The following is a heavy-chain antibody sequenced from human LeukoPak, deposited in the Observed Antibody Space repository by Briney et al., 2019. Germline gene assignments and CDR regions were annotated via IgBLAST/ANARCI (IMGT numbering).Heavy chain of an antibody. CDR1: GYTFTGYY. CDR3: ARSIVATGGWFDP. J-gene: IGHJ5*02. CDR2: INPNSGGT. D-gene: IGHD5-12*01. V-gene: IGHV1-2*02. Sequence: ASVKVSCKASGYTFTGYYMHWVRQAPGQGLEWMGWINPNSGGTNYAQKFQGRVTMTRDTSTSTVYMELSSLRSEDTAVYYCARSIVATGGWFDPWGQGTLVTVSS.